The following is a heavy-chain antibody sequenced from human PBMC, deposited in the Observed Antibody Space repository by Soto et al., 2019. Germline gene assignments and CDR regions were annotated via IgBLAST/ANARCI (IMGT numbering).Heavy chain of an antibody. Sequence: ASVKVSCKASGYTFTSYAMHWVRQAPGQRLEWMGWINAGNGNTKYSQKFQGRVTITRDTSASTAYMELSSLRSEDTAVYYCARVRLYDDVLTGYADVWGQGSTVTVCS. CDR1: GYTFTSYA. D-gene: IGHD3-9*01. V-gene: IGHV1-3*01. J-gene: IGHJ6*02. CDR2: INAGNGNT. CDR3: ARVRLYDDVLTGYADV.